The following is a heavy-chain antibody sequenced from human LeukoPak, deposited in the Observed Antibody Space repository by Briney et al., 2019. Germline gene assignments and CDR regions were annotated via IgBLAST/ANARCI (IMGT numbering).Heavy chain of an antibody. CDR3: ARAPPIRPYCGGDCYYFDY. V-gene: IGHV1-18*01. Sequence: ASVKVSCKASGYTFTSYGISWVRQAPGQGLEWMGWISAYNGNTNYAQKLQGRVTMTTDTSTSTACMELRSLRSDDTAVYYCARAPPIRPYCGGDCYYFDYWGQGTLVTVSS. CDR1: GYTFTSYG. CDR2: ISAYNGNT. J-gene: IGHJ4*02. D-gene: IGHD2-21*01.